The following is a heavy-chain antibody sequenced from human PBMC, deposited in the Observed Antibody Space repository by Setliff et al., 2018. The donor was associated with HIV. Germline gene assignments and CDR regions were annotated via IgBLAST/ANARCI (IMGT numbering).Heavy chain of an antibody. CDR2: IYTSGST. D-gene: IGHD3-3*01. J-gene: IGHJ4*02. CDR1: GGSISSGSYY. CDR3: ARATLTIFGVVIPDY. V-gene: IGHV4-61*02. Sequence: LSLTCTVSGGSISSGSYYWSWIRQPAGKGLEWIGRIYTSGSTNYNPSLKSRVTISEDTSKNQLSLKLSSVTAADTAVYYCARATLTIFGVVIPDYWGQGTLFTVSS.